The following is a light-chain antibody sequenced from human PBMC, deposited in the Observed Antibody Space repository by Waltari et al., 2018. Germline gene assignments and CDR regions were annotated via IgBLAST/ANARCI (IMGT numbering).Light chain of an antibody. CDR2: DAS. J-gene: IGKJ2*01. CDR1: QSVGTS. Sequence: EIVLTQSPATLSCSPGETATLSCRASQSVGTSLAWYQQKPGQAPRLLIYDASNRATGIPARFRGSGSGTDFTLTISSLEAEDFAVYYCQQRSSWTPHTFGQGARLEIK. V-gene: IGKV3-11*01. CDR3: QQRSSWTPHT.